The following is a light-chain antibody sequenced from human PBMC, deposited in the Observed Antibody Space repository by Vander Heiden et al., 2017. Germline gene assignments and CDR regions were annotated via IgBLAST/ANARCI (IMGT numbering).Light chain of an antibody. V-gene: IGKV1-27*01. J-gene: IGKJ1*01. CDR3: QQTDNAPWT. CDR2: SAS. CDR1: QGISSY. Sequence: DIHVTPFPSTLSASVGDRDTITCRVCQGISSYLNRYRQKPGKVPKLLIYSASNLQSGVPSRFSGSRYGTDFTLTISSLQPEDVATYYGQQTDNAPWTFGQGTKVEIK.